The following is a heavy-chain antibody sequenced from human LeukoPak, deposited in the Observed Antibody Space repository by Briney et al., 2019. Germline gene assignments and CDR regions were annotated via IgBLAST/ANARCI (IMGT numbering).Heavy chain of an antibody. CDR3: ASGEETDAFDI. V-gene: IGHV3-33*01. J-gene: IGHJ3*02. CDR2: IWYDGSNK. Sequence: GGSLRLSCAASGFTFSSYGMHWVRQAPGKGLEWVAVIWYDGSNKYYADSVKGRFTISRDNSKNTLYLQMNSLRAEDTAVYYCASGEETDAFDIWGQGTMVTVSS. CDR1: GFTFSSYG. D-gene: IGHD3-10*01.